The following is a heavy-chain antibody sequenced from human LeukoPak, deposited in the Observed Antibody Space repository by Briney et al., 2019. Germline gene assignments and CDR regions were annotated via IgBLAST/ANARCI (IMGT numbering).Heavy chain of an antibody. V-gene: IGHV1-46*03. J-gene: IGHJ4*02. CDR2: INPSGGST. D-gene: IGHD2-8*01. Sequence: ASVKVSCKASGYTFTSYYMHWVRQAPGQGLEWMGIINPSGGSTSYAQKFQDRVTMTRDTSISTAYMELSRLRSDDTAVYYCALMVYATPFDYWGQGTLVTVSS. CDR3: ALMVYATPFDY. CDR1: GYTFTSYY.